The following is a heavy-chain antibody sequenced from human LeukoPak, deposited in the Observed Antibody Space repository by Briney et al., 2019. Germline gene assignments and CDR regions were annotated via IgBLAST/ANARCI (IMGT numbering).Heavy chain of an antibody. CDR2: ISPSGDST. V-gene: IGHV3-23*01. Sequence: PGGSLRLSCAASGFTFSSHSMSWVRQPPGEGLEWVAAISPSGDSTIYRDSVKGQFTIPRDNSRNRLYLQMNTLTVEDTAIYYSAIRPLTGGVTDFFDFWGQGALVTVSS. J-gene: IGHJ4*02. CDR1: GFTFSSHS. CDR3: AIRPLTGGVTDFFDF. D-gene: IGHD2-21*02.